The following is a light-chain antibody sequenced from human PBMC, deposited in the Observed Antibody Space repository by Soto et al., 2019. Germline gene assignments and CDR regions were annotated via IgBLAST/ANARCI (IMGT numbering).Light chain of an antibody. Sequence: DIQMTQSPLSVSASVGDSVTITCRASQGIRSWLAWYQQKPGKSPKLLIYAASSLQSGVPSRFSGSGSGTDFTLIISSLQPEDFATYYCQQANSFPITFGQGTRLEIK. J-gene: IGKJ5*01. CDR1: QGIRSW. V-gene: IGKV1-12*01. CDR2: AAS. CDR3: QQANSFPIT.